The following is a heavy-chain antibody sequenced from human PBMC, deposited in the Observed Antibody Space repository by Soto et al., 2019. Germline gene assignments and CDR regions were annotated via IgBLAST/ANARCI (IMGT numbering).Heavy chain of an antibody. D-gene: IGHD2-15*01. CDR1: GGSISSYY. V-gene: IGHV4-59*01. Sequence: SETLSLTCTVSGGSISSYYWSWIRQPPGKGLEWIGYIYYSGSTNYNPSLKSRVTISVDTSKNQFSLKLSSVTAADTAVYYCASSAAYCSGGSCHYYYYYMDVWGKGTTVT. CDR3: ASSAAYCSGGSCHYYYYYMDV. CDR2: IYYSGST. J-gene: IGHJ6*03.